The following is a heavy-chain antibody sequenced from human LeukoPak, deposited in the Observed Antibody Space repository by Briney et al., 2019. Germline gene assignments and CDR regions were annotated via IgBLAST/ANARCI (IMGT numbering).Heavy chain of an antibody. CDR3: ARVSWPYCGGDCYPGLWD. J-gene: IGHJ4*02. CDR2: IYYSGST. V-gene: IGHV4-39*01. Sequence: KPSETLSLTCTVSGGSISSSSYYWGWIRQPPGKGLEWIGSIYYSGSTYYNPSLKSRVTISVDASKNQFSLKLSSVTAADTAVYYCARVSWPYCGGDCYPGLWDWGQGTLVTVSS. CDR1: GGSISSSSYY. D-gene: IGHD2-21*01.